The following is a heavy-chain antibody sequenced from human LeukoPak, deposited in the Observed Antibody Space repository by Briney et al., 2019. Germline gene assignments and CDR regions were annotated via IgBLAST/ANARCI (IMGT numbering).Heavy chain of an antibody. CDR1: GYTFTSYY. D-gene: IGHD1-20*01. CDR3: ARGPRYNWNPLDY. Sequence: ASVKVSCKASGYTFTSYYMHWVRQAPGQGLEWMGWINPNSGGTNYAQKFQGRVTMTRDTSISTAYMELSRLRSDDTAVYYCARGPRYNWNPLDYWGQGTLVTVSS. CDR2: INPNSGGT. J-gene: IGHJ4*02. V-gene: IGHV1-2*02.